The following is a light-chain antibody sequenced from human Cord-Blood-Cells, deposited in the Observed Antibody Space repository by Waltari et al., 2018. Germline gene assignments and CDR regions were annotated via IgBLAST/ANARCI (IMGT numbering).Light chain of an antibody. CDR2: GAS. Sequence: EIVMTQSQATLSVPPGERATISCSSSQSVSSNLAWYQQKPGQAPRLLIYGASTRATGIPARFSGSGSETEFTLTISSLQSEDFACYYCQQYNNWTLTCGEGTRLEIK. CDR3: QQYNNWTLT. CDR1: QSVSSN. J-gene: IGKJ5*01. V-gene: IGKV3D-15*01.